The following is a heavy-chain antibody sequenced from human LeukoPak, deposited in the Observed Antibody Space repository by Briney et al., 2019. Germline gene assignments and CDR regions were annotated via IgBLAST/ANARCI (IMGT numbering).Heavy chain of an antibody. D-gene: IGHD2-2*01. Sequence: GGSLRLSCAASGFTVSSNYMSWVRQAPGKGLESVSVIYSGGSTYYADSVKGRFTISRDNSKNTLYLQMNSLRAEDTAVYYCAGPTCLRGGYCSTNSWGQGTLVTVSS. V-gene: IGHV3-53*01. CDR3: AGPTCLRGGYCSTNS. CDR1: GFTVSSNY. J-gene: IGHJ4*02. CDR2: IYSGGST.